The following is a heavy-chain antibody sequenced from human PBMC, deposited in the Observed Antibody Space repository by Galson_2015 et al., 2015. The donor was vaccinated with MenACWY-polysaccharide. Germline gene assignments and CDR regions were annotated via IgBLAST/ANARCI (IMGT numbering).Heavy chain of an antibody. Sequence: ETLSLTCAVSSDSISTHNWWPWVRQPPGKGLEWLAHIKEDGSDKYYADSVKGRFTISRDNAKNSLYLHMNSLRVEDAAVYYCARDKGWLQFDCWGQGTLVTVSS. CDR1: SDSISTHNW. CDR3: ARDKGWLQFDC. CDR2: IKEDGSDK. D-gene: IGHD5-24*01. V-gene: IGHV3-7*01. J-gene: IGHJ4*02.